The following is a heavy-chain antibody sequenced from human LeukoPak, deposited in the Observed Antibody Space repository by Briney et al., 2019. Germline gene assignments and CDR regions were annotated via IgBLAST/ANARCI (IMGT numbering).Heavy chain of an antibody. Sequence: GGSLRLSCVASGFTFNSYAMYWVRQAPGKGLEWISGIFGSGGSAHYADSVKGRFTISRDNSKNTVYLQLDCLRVEDTAVYYCGKTTVGYSSGRYPGWPVDYWGQGALVTVSS. D-gene: IGHD2-15*01. V-gene: IGHV3-23*01. CDR1: GFTFNSYA. CDR3: GKTTVGYSSGRYPGWPVDY. CDR2: IFGSGGSA. J-gene: IGHJ4*02.